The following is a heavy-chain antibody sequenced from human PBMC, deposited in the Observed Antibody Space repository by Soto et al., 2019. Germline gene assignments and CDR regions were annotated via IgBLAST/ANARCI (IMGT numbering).Heavy chain of an antibody. CDR2: IRSKANSYAT. D-gene: IGHD3-22*01. J-gene: IGHJ3*02. CDR3: TSPTYYYDSSGFDAFDI. CDR1: GFTFSGSA. Sequence: GGSMRLSCAASGFTFSGSAMHWVRQASGKALEWVGRIRSKANSYATAYAASVKGRFTISRDDSKNTAYLQMNSLKTEDTAVYYCTSPTYYYDSSGFDAFDIWGQGTMVTVSS. V-gene: IGHV3-73*01.